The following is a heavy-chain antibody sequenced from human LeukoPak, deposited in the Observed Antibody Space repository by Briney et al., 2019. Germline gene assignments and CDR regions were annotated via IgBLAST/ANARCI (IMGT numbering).Heavy chain of an antibody. CDR2: IYYSGST. CDR1: GGSISSSSYY. Sequence: SETLSLTCTVSGGSISSSSYYWGWIRQPRGKGLEWIGSIYYSGSTYYNPSLKSRVTISVDTSKNQFSLKLSSVTAADTAVYYCVRGSSDYDILTGYYNPLFDYWGQGTLVTVSS. CDR3: VRGSSDYDILTGYYNPLFDY. V-gene: IGHV4-39*07. J-gene: IGHJ4*02. D-gene: IGHD3-9*01.